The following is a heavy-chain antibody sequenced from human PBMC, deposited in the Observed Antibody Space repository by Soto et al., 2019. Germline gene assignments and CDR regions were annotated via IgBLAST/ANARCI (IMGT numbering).Heavy chain of an antibody. CDR2: IGTAGDT. Sequence: GGSLRLSCAASGFTFSSYDMHWVRQATGKGLEWVSAIGTAGDTYYPGSVKGRFTISRENAKNSLYLQMNSLRAEDTAVYYCARGYYGSGLEYYYYGMDVWGQGTTVTVSS. V-gene: IGHV3-13*01. D-gene: IGHD3-10*01. CDR1: GFTFSSYD. CDR3: ARGYYGSGLEYYYYGMDV. J-gene: IGHJ6*02.